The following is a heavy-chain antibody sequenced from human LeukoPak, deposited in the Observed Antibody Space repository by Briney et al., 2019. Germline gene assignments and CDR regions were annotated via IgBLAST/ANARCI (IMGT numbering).Heavy chain of an antibody. V-gene: IGHV4-31*03. J-gene: IGHJ5*02. Sequence: SQTLSLTCTVSGGSISSGGYYWSWIRQHPGKGLEWVGYIYYSGSTYYNPSLKSRVTISVDTSKNQFSLKLSSVTAADTAVYYCARVHSGSCSPWGQGTLVTVSS. CDR3: ARVHSGSCSP. CDR2: IYYSGST. D-gene: IGHD2-15*01. CDR1: GGSISSGGYY.